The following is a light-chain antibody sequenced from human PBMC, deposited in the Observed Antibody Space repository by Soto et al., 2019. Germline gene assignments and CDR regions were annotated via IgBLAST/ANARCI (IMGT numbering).Light chain of an antibody. V-gene: IGKV1-27*01. CDR1: QSVRSW. CDR3: QKYDSAPP. CDR2: SAS. J-gene: IGKJ1*01. Sequence: DIQMPQSPSTLSASVGDRVTITFRASQSVRSWLSWYQQKPGRAPKFLIHSASTLQSGVPSRFSGSGSGTDFTLTISSLQPEDVASYYCQKYDSAPPFGPGTKV.